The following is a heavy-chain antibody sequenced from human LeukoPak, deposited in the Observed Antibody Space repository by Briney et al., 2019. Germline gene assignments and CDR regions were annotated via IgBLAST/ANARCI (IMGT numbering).Heavy chain of an antibody. Sequence: ASVNVSCMASGYTFTSYGISWVRQAPGQGLEWMGWISAYNGNTNYAQKLQGRVTMTTDTSTSTAYIELRSLRSDDTAVYYCARNKAAAGSLNYGDYWGQGTLVTVSS. CDR1: GYTFTSYG. D-gene: IGHD6-13*01. CDR3: ARNKAAAGSLNYGDY. J-gene: IGHJ4*02. CDR2: ISAYNGNT. V-gene: IGHV1-18*04.